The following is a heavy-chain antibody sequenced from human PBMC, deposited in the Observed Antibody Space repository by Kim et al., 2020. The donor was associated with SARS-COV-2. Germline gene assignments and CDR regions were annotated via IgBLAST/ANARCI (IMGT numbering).Heavy chain of an antibody. CDR3: AREVTPMTIFGVVTHYYYYYYMDV. V-gene: IGHV1-2*06. CDR1: GYTFTGYY. D-gene: IGHD3-3*01. J-gene: IGHJ6*03. CDR2: INPNSGGT. Sequence: ASVKVSCKASGYTFTGYYMHWVRQAPGQGLEWMGRINPNSGGTNYAQKFQGRVTMTRDTSISTAYMELSRLRSDDTAVYYCAREVTPMTIFGVVTHYYYYYYMDVWGKGTTVTVSS.